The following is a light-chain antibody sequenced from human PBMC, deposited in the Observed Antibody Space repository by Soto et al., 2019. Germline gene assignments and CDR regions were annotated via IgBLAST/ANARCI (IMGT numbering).Light chain of an antibody. J-gene: IGKJ4*01. V-gene: IGKV3-15*01. Sequence: ETVLTQSPATLSVSPGERATLSCRASQSVGTKLVWYQQKPGQAPRLLMYDASTRATDIPARFSGSGSGTECTLTISSLQSEDCAVYYCQQFAGWPLTFGGGTEVEIK. CDR3: QQFAGWPLT. CDR1: QSVGTK. CDR2: DAS.